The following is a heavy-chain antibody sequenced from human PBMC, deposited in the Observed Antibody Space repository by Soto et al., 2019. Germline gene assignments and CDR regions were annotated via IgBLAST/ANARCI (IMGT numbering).Heavy chain of an antibody. D-gene: IGHD6-13*01. J-gene: IGHJ6*02. Sequence: SQTLPLTCTVAGGSISSYYWSLFRQPPGKGLEWIGYIYYSGSTNYNPSLKSRVTISVDTSKNQFSLKLSSVTAADTAVYYCARETIAGGDYYYGMDVWGQGTTVTVSS. CDR3: ARETIAGGDYYYGMDV. CDR2: IYYSGST. CDR1: GGSISSYY. V-gene: IGHV4-59*01.